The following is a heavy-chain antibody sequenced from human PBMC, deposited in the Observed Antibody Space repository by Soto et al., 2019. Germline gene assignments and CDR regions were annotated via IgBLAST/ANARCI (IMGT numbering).Heavy chain of an antibody. Sequence: QITLKESGPTLVKPTQTLTLTCTFSGFSVSTSGVGVAWIRQSPGKALEWLALIYWDNDKLYSPFLQSRVTITKDTSKNQVVLTMTNMDPVDTATYYCAHKGGRGAGMDVWGQGTTVTVSS. V-gene: IGHV2-5*02. CDR2: IYWDNDK. CDR1: GFSVSTSGVG. D-gene: IGHD2-15*01. CDR3: AHKGGRGAGMDV. J-gene: IGHJ6*02.